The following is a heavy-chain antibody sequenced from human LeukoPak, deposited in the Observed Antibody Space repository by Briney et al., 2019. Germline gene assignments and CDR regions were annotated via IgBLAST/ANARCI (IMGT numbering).Heavy chain of an antibody. J-gene: IGHJ5*02. CDR3: AREGHLYSSSSEWFDP. Sequence: PSETLSLTCTVSGGSISSSSYYWGWIRQPPGKGLEWIGYIYYSGSTYYNPSLKSRVTISVDTSKNQFPLKLSSVTAADTAVYYCAREGHLYSSSSEWFDPWGQGTLVTVPS. CDR1: GGSISSSSYY. V-gene: IGHV4-30-4*08. CDR2: IYYSGST. D-gene: IGHD6-6*01.